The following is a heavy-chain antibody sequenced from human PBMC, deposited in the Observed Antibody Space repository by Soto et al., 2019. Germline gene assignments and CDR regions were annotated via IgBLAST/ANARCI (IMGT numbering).Heavy chain of an antibody. V-gene: IGHV3-30*18. Sequence: GGFLRLSCAASGFTFSSYGMHWVRQAPGKGLEWVAVISYDGSNKYYADSVKGRFTISRDNSKNTLYLQMNSLRAEDTAVYYCEKDRDYIWGSYALDYWGQGTLVTVSS. D-gene: IGHD3-16*01. CDR3: EKDRDYIWGSYALDY. CDR2: ISYDGSNK. CDR1: GFTFSSYG. J-gene: IGHJ4*02.